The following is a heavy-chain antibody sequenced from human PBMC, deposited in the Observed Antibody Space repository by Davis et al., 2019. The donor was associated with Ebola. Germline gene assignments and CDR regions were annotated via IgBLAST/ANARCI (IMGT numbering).Heavy chain of an antibody. V-gene: IGHV4-59*08. CDR1: GGSISSHY. D-gene: IGHD2-2*02. J-gene: IGHJ3*02. CDR2: IYYSGST. Sequence: PSETLSLTCTVSGGSISSHYWSWIRQPPGKGLEWIGYIYYSGSTNYNPSLKSRVTISVDTSKNQFSLKLSSVTAADTAVYYCARGDIVVVPAAIGGAFDIWGQGTMVTVSS. CDR3: ARGDIVVVPAAIGGAFDI.